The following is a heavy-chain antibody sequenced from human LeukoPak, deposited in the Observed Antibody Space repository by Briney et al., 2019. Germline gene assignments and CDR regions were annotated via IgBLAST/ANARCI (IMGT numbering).Heavy chain of an antibody. D-gene: IGHD3-10*01. Sequence: PSETLSLTCTVSGGSISSFYWSWIRQPPGKGLEYIGYIYSSGSTNYNPSLKSRVTISLGTSKNQFSLKLNSVTATDTAVYFCARDPGNYFDYWGQGTLVTVSS. CDR1: GGSISSFY. J-gene: IGHJ4*02. CDR3: ARDPGNYFDY. V-gene: IGHV4-59*13. CDR2: IYSSGST.